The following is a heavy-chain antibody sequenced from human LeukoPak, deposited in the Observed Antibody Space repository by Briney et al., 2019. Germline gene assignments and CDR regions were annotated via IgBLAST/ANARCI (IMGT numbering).Heavy chain of an antibody. V-gene: IGHV3-21*01. Sequence: GPSPRLSCAPSALSLSSYSMNWVRHAPGKGLEWVSSISSGSRYIYYADSVKGRFTISRDNSKNSLYLKMNSLRAEDTAVYYCAKMSAAVPNFCLYYMDVWGQGTPVTVSS. CDR2: ISSGSRYI. CDR1: ALSLSSYS. CDR3: AKMSAAVPNFCLYYMDV. D-gene: IGHD6-13*01. J-gene: IGHJ6*03.